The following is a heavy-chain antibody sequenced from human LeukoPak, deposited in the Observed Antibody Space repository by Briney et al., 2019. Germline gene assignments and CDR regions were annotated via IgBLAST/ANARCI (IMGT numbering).Heavy chain of an antibody. J-gene: IGHJ4*02. V-gene: IGHV1-18*01. Sequence: ASVKVSCKASVYTFTIYVISWGRQAPGQGVEWGGWISAYNGNTNYAQKLQGRVTITTDTSTSTAYMELRSMRSDDTAVYYCARDRGLIAAAATDYWGQGTMVTVSS. CDR3: ARDRGLIAAAATDY. CDR1: VYTFTIYV. D-gene: IGHD6-13*01. CDR2: ISAYNGNT.